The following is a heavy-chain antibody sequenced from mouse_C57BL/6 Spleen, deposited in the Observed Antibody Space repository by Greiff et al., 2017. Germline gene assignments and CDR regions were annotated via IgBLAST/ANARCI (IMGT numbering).Heavy chain of an antibody. CDR1: GYTFTDHT. Sequence: VQLQESDAELVKPGASVQISCKVSGYTFTDHTIHWMKQRPEQGLEGIGYIYPRDGSTKYDEKFKGKATLTADKSSSTAYMQLNSLTSEDSAVYFCARDGYPYAMDYWGQGTSVTVSS. V-gene: IGHV1-78*01. J-gene: IGHJ4*01. CDR3: ARDGYPYAMDY. D-gene: IGHD2-3*01. CDR2: IYPRDGST.